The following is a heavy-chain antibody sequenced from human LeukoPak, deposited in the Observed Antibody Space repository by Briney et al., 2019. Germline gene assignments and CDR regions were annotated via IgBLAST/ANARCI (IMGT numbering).Heavy chain of an antibody. CDR1: GYIFSGYY. V-gene: IGHV1-2*02. J-gene: IGHJ4*02. Sequence: GASVKVSCKASGYIFSGYYMHWVRQAPGQGLEWMGWINPNSGGTNYAQKFQGRVTMTRDTSISTAYMELSRLRSDDTAVYYCARDKSSYYYGSGSYPPDYWGQGTLVTVSS. CDR3: ARDKSSYYYGSGSYPPDY. D-gene: IGHD3-10*01. CDR2: INPNSGGT.